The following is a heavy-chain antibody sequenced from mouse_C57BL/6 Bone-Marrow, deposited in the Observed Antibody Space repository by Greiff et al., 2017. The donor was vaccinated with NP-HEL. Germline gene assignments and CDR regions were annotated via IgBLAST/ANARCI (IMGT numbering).Heavy chain of an antibody. CDR1: GFNIKDDY. D-gene: IGHD4-1*01. J-gene: IGHJ4*01. CDR2: IDPENGDT. Sequence: VQLQQSGAELVRPGASVKLSCTASGFNIKDDYMHWVKQRPEQGLEWIGWIDPENGDTEYASKFQGKATITAGTSSNTAYLQLSSLTSEDTAVYYCTTGTGYAMDYWGQGTSVTVSS. CDR3: TTGTGYAMDY. V-gene: IGHV14-4*01.